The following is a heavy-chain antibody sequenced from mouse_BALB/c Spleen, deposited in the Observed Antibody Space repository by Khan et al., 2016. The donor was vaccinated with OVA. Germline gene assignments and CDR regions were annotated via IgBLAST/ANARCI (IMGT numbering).Heavy chain of an antibody. Sequence: VQLKESGPSLVKPSQTLSLTCSVTGDSITSGFWNWIRKFPGNKFEYMGYITYSGNTYYIPSLNSRISITRDTSKSQYYLQLNSVTTEDTATYYCARSYGSWAMDYWGQGTSVTVSS. V-gene: IGHV3-8*02. J-gene: IGHJ4*01. D-gene: IGHD1-1*01. CDR2: ITYSGNT. CDR1: GDSITSGF. CDR3: ARSYGSWAMDY.